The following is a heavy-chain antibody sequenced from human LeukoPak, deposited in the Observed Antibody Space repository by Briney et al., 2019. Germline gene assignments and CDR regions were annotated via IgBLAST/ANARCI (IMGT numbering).Heavy chain of an antibody. Sequence: PGGSLRLSCAASGFTFSSYAMSWVRQAPGKGLEWVSAISGSGGSTYYADSVKGRFTISRDNSKNTLYLQMNSLRAEDTAVYYCAKDSYSSGWYGLFDYWGQGTLVTVSS. V-gene: IGHV3-23*01. D-gene: IGHD6-13*01. CDR2: ISGSGGST. CDR1: GFTFSSYA. J-gene: IGHJ4*02. CDR3: AKDSYSSGWYGLFDY.